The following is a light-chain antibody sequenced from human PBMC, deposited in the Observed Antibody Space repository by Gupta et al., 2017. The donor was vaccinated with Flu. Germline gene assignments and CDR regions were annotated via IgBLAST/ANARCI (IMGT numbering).Light chain of an antibody. V-gene: IGLV1-51*01. J-gene: IGLJ1*01. CDR3: GTWKSGRRLV. CDR2: DSN. Sequence: SSNIVSRFVPRHQHPPGNAPKLLIYDSNNRPSGIPDRFSASKSDTSATLVIAELQTGDEANYFCGTWKSGRRLVFGTGTNLTVL. CDR1: SSNIVSRF.